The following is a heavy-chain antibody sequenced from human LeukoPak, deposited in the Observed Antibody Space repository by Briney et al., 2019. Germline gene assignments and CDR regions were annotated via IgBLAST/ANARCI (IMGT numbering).Heavy chain of an antibody. J-gene: IGHJ4*02. CDR2: IWYDGSNK. D-gene: IGHD6-19*01. CDR3: AKDQHSSGWSPYPDY. Sequence: GGSLRLSCAASGFTFSSYGMHWVRQGPGKGLEWVAVIWYDGSNKYYADSVRGRFTISRDNSKNTLYLQMNSLRAEDTAVYYCAKDQHSSGWSPYPDYWGQGTLVTVSS. CDR1: GFTFSSYG. V-gene: IGHV3-33*06.